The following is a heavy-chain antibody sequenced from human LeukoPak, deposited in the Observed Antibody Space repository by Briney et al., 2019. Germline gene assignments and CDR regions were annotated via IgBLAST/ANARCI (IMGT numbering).Heavy chain of an antibody. J-gene: IGHJ4*02. CDR2: ITSGFTP. CDR1: GLTFSNYA. CDR3: AKDYSDSRVGDVFFEY. Sequence: GGSLSLSCAASGLTFSNYAMSWFRQAPGKGLEWVSGITSGFTPHYADSVKGRFTISRDNSKNTFHLQMNSLRAEDTAVYYCAKDYSDSRVGDVFFEYWGQGTLITVSS. D-gene: IGHD1-26*01. V-gene: IGHV3-23*01.